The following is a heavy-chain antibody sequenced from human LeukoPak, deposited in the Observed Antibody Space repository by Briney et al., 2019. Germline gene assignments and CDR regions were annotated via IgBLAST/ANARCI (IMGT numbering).Heavy chain of an antibody. Sequence: SETLSLTCTVSGGSISSGGYYWSWIRQHPGKGLEWIGYIFTGGSTYYNPSLKSRVTISVDTSKNRFSLKMSSVTAADTAVYYCARDSSGYAYFDYWGQGTLVTVSS. D-gene: IGHD3-22*01. CDR2: IFTGGST. CDR3: ARDSSGYAYFDY. V-gene: IGHV4-31*03. CDR1: GGSISSGGYY. J-gene: IGHJ4*02.